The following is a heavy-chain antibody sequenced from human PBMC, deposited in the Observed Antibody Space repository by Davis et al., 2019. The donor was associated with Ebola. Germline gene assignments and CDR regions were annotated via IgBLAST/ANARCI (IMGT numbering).Heavy chain of an antibody. V-gene: IGHV4-39*07. CDR2: IYYSGST. CDR1: GGSISSSSYY. Sequence: MPGGSLRLSCTVSGGSISSSSYYWGWIRQPPGKGLEWIGSIYYSGSTYYNPSLKIRVTISVDTSKNQFSLKLSSVTAADTAVYYCARVNYDFWSGYFHYYYGMDVWGQGTTVTVSS. J-gene: IGHJ6*02. D-gene: IGHD3-3*01. CDR3: ARVNYDFWSGYFHYYYGMDV.